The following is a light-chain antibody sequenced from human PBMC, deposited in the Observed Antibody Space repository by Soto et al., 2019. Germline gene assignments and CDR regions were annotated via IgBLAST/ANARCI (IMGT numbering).Light chain of an antibody. J-gene: IGLJ1*01. V-gene: IGLV2-14*01. CDR2: DVS. Sequence: QSALTQPASVSGSPGQSITISCTGTSSDVGGYNYVSWYQQHPGKAPKLMIYDVSNRPSGVSNRFSGSKPGNTASLPISGLQADDEADYYCSSYTRSSTHVFGTGTKLTVL. CDR3: SSYTRSSTHV. CDR1: SSDVGGYNY.